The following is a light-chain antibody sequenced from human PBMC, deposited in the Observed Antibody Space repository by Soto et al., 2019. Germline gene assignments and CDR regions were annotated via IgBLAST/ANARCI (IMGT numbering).Light chain of an antibody. J-gene: IGKJ1*01. CDR1: QSVSSN. CDR2: GAS. CDR3: QQYDGSPRT. Sequence: EIVMTQSPATLSVSPGERATLSCRASQSVSSNLSWYQQKPGQAPRLLIYGASTRATGIPARFSGSGSGTEFTLTISSLQSEDFAVYYCQQYDGSPRTFGQGTKV. V-gene: IGKV3-15*01.